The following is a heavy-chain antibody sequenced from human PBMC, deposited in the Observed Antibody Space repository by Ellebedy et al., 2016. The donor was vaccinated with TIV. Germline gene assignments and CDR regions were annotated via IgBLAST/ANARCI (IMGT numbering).Heavy chain of an antibody. CDR2: ITHNGATT. D-gene: IGHD6-13*01. V-gene: IGHV3-23*01. J-gene: IGHJ4*02. Sequence: GESLKISCAASGFTFTSYAMTWVRQAPGKGLEWVSSITHNGATTYYADSVKGRFTISRDNSKNTLYLQMNSLRAEDTAVYYCAKRRLVRSNRPGIAAAGTMLFDYWGQGTLVTVSS. CDR1: GFTFTSYA. CDR3: AKRRLVRSNRPGIAAAGTMLFDY.